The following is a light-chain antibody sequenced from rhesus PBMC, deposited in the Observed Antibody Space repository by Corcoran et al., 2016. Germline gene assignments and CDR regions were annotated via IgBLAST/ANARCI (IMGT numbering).Light chain of an antibody. CDR1: QSVSTY. CDR3: QKYDYSPFT. Sequence: QVILTQSPATLSLSPGDRATLSCRASQSVSTYLAWYQQKPGQAPRLLIYAASRRATGIPDRFSGSGSGTEFTLTISSLEPEDVAVYFCQKYDYSPFTFGPGTKLDIK. CDR2: AAS. V-gene: IGKV3-53*01. J-gene: IGKJ3*01.